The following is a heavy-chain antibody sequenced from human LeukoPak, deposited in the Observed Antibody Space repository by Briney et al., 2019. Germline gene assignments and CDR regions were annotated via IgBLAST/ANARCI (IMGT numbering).Heavy chain of an antibody. V-gene: IGHV3-23*01. CDR2: ISPGGGTT. CDR3: AKAFQEQLERPFHY. Sequence: GGSLRLSCAASGFPFGNEAMSWVRQSPERGLEWVSSISPGGGTTYYADSVKGRFTISRDNSKNTLYLQMNSLRAEDTAVYYCAKAFQEQLERPFHYWGQGTLVTVPS. J-gene: IGHJ4*02. D-gene: IGHD1-1*01. CDR1: GFPFGNEA.